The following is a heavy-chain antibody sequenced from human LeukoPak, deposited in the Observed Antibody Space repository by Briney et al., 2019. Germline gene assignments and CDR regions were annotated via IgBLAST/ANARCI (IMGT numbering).Heavy chain of an antibody. CDR2: ISGSGGST. CDR3: AKALTLSFAGGFDS. D-gene: IGHD3-16*01. Sequence: GGSLRLSCAASGFTFSSYAMSWVRQAPGKGLEWVSAISGSGGSTYYADSVKGRFTISRDNSKNTLYLQMNSLRAEDTAIYYCAKALTLSFAGGFDSWGQGTLVTVSS. V-gene: IGHV3-23*01. CDR1: GFTFSSYA. J-gene: IGHJ4*02.